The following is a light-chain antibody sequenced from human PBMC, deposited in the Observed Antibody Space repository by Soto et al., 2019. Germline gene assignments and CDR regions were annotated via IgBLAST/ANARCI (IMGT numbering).Light chain of an antibody. V-gene: IGKV3-15*01. CDR1: QSVSSN. CDR3: QQCNNWPLSWT. CDR2: GAS. J-gene: IGKJ1*01. Sequence: MTQSPATLSVSPGERATLSCRASQSVSSNLAWYQQKPGQAPRLLIYGASTRATGIPARFSGSGSGTEFTLTISSLQSEDFAVYYCQQCNNWPLSWTFGQGTKVDIK.